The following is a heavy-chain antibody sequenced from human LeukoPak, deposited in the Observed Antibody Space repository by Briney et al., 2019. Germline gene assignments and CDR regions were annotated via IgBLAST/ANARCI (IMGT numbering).Heavy chain of an antibody. V-gene: IGHV1-69*05. Sequence: GASVKVSCKASGGTFSSYAISWVRQAPGQGLEWMGGIIPIFGTANYAQKFQGRVTITTDESTSTAYMELSSLRSEDTAVYYCAREGPQYSGSYYGYWGQGTLVTVSS. CDR3: AREGPQYSGSYYGY. D-gene: IGHD1-26*01. CDR2: IIPIFGTA. CDR1: GGTFSSYA. J-gene: IGHJ4*02.